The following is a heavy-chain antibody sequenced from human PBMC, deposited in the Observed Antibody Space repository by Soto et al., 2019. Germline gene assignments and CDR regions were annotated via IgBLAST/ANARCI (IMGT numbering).Heavy chain of an antibody. Sequence: ASVKVSCKASGYTFTSYGISWVRQAPGQGLEWMGWISAYNGNTNYAQKLQGRVTMTTDTSTSTAYMELRSLRSDDTAVYYCARETPNLYYYYMDVWGKGTTVTVSS. CDR3: ARETPNLYYYYMDV. V-gene: IGHV1-18*01. CDR1: GYTFTSYG. CDR2: ISAYNGNT. J-gene: IGHJ6*03.